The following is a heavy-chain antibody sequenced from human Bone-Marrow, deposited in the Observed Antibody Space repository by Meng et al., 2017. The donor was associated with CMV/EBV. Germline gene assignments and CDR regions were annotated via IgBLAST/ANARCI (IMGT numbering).Heavy chain of an antibody. CDR1: HYTSFTYG. CDR3: ARVMAVAGLFQH. CDR2: ISAYNGYT. V-gene: IGHV1-18*01. Sequence: QVDLVQSGPEGKKPGASVTVSCKASHYTSFTYGINWVRQAPGQGLEWMGWISAYNGYTRNAQKFQGRVTMTTDTSTSTAYMELRSLTSDDTAVYYCARVMAVAGLFQHWGQGTLVTVSS. D-gene: IGHD6-19*01. J-gene: IGHJ1*01.